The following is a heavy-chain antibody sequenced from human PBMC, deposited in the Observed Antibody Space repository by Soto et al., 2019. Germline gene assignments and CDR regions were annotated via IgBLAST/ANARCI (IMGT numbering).Heavy chain of an antibody. CDR1: GFTFSSYP. J-gene: IGHJ3*02. CDR2: VSGSGGDT. Sequence: GGYLRLSCAASGFTFSSYPMRWVRQSPGKGLEWVSSVSGSGGDTYYAGSVKSRFTISRDNPKNTLYLQMNSLKAAVTGVYYCASRKRPGTFDIWGQGTMVTVSS. CDR3: ASRKRPGTFDI. D-gene: IGHD6-13*01. V-gene: IGHV3-23*01.